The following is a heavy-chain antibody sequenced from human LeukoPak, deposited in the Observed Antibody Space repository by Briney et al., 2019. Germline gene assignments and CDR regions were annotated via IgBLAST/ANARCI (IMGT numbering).Heavy chain of an antibody. CDR1: GGSISSYY. CDR2: IYYSGST. CDR3: ARAGIAFDDAFDI. J-gene: IGHJ3*02. V-gene: IGHV4-59*01. Sequence: SSEALSLTCTVSGGSISSYYWSWIRQPPGKGLEWIGYIYYSGSTNYNPSLKSRVTISVDTSKNQFSLKLSSVTAADTAVYYCARAGIAFDDAFDIWGQGTMVTVSS. D-gene: IGHD2/OR15-2a*01.